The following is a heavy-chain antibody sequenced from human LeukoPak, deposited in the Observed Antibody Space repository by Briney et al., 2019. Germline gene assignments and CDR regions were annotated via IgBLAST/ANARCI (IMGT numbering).Heavy chain of an antibody. J-gene: IGHJ4*02. D-gene: IGHD2-2*01. CDR3: ATEGQCGFTTCPGLQF. Sequence: SETLSLTCTVSGGSISSGDYYWSWIRQPPGKGLEWIGYVFRTGRTSYNPSLDSRVTISLDRSRNQFSLRLTSVTAADSAMYYCATEGQCGFTTCPGLQFWGQGILVSVSS. CDR1: GGSISSGDYY. V-gene: IGHV4-30-2*01. CDR2: VFRTGRT.